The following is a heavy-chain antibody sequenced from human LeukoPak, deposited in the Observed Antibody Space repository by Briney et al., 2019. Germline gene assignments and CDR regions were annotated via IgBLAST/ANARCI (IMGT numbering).Heavy chain of an antibody. J-gene: IGHJ4*02. CDR1: GYTFSSYD. CDR3: ARDPRGRYCSGGSCYSDLAH. CDR2: MNPNSGNT. D-gene: IGHD2-15*01. Sequence: ASVKVSCKASGYTFSSYDVNWVRQATGQGLEWMGWMNPNSGNTGYAQKFQGRVTMTRNTSISTAYMELSSLRSEDTAVYYCARDPRGRYCSGGSCYSDLAHWGQGTLVTVSS. V-gene: IGHV1-8*01.